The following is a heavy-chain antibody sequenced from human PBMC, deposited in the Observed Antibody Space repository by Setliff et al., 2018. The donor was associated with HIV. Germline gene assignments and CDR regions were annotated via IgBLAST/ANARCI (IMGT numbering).Heavy chain of an antibody. CDR1: GFTFSYHW. D-gene: IGHD3-9*01. CDR3: ARGEWTYGVNDRFDQ. Sequence: GSLRLSCAASGFTFSYHWMSWVHQSPGKGLEWVANIQQDGSEKYYVDSAKGRFTISRDNAKNSVFLQMSSLRAEDTAVYYCARGEWTYGVNDRFDQWGQGTLVTVSS. J-gene: IGHJ4*02. V-gene: IGHV3-7*01. CDR2: IQQDGSEK.